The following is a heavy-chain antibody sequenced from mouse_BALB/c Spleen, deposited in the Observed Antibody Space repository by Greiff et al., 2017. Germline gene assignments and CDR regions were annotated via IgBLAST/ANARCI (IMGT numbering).Heavy chain of an antibody. Sequence: EVKLLESGPGLVKPSQSLSLTCSVTGYSITSGYYWNWIRQFPGNKLEWMGYISYDGSNNYNPSLKNRISITRDTSKNQFFLKLNSVTTEDTATYYCARDTYRYDETPFEYWGQGTTLTVSS. V-gene: IGHV3-6*02. CDR2: ISYDGSN. D-gene: IGHD2-14*01. CDR3: ARDTYRYDETPFEY. J-gene: IGHJ2*01. CDR1: GYSITSGYY.